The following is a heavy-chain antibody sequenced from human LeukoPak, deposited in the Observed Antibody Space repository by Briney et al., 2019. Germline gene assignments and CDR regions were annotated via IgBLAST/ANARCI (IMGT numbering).Heavy chain of an antibody. CDR3: ARTAVTTFGFDY. J-gene: IGHJ4*02. D-gene: IGHD3-16*01. V-gene: IGHV4-59*01. Sequence: PSETLSLTCTVSGGSISSYYWSWIRQPPGKGLEGIGYIYYSGSTNYNPSLKSRVTISVDTSKNQFSLKLSSVTAADTAVYYCARTAVTTFGFDYWGQGTLVTVSS. CDR1: GGSISSYY. CDR2: IYYSGST.